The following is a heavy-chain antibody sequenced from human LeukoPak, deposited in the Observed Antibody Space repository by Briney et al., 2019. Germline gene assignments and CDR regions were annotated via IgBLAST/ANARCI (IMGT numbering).Heavy chain of an antibody. V-gene: IGHV3-30-3*02. D-gene: IGHD3-3*01. CDR3: AKQYYDFWSGYKDY. CDR2: ISYDGSNK. CDR1: GFTFSSYA. Sequence: GGSLRLSCAASGFTFSSYAMHWVRQAPGKGLEWVAVISYDGSNKYYADSVKGRFTISRDNSKNTLYLQMNSLRAEDTAVYYCAKQYYDFWSGYKDYWGQGTLVTVSS. J-gene: IGHJ4*02.